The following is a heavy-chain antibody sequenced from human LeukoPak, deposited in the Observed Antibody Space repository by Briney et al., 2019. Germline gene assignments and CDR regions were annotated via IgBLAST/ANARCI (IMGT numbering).Heavy chain of an antibody. J-gene: IGHJ4*02. D-gene: IGHD2-2*01. CDR2: TYYRSKWYN. CDR1: GDSFSSNSVA. V-gene: IGHV6-1*01. Sequence: SQTLSLTCAISGDSFSSNSVAWNWIRQSPSRGLEWLGRTYYRSKWYNDYAVSVKSRITINPDTSKNQFSLQLNSVTPEDTAVYYCAKGDPAAMNYWGQGTLVTVSS. CDR3: AKGDPAAMNY.